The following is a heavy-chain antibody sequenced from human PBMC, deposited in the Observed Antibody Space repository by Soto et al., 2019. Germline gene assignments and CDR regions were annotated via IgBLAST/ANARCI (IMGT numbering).Heavy chain of an antibody. J-gene: IGHJ6*02. Sequence: QVQLVESGGGVVQPGRSLRLSCAASGFTFSSYAMHWVRQAPGKGLEWVAVISYDGNNKYYADSVKGRFTISRDNSKNTLYLQMNSLRAEDTAVYYCARVGAMDVWGQGTTVTVSS. CDR3: ARVGAMDV. CDR1: GFTFSSYA. V-gene: IGHV3-30-3*01. CDR2: ISYDGNNK. D-gene: IGHD1-26*01.